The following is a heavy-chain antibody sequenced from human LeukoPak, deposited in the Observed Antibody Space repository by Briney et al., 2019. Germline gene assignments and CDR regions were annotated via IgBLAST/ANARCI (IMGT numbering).Heavy chain of an antibody. CDR2: ISSSGSGGNT. J-gene: IGHJ2*01. D-gene: IGHD1-26*01. CDR1: GVTLSNYA. CDR3: AKDRTVGASYWYFDL. Sequence: GGSLRLSCVASGVTLSNYAMSWARQAPGKGLEWVSGISSSGSGGNTYYADSVKGRFTISRDSSRNTLFLHTNTLRAEDTAIYYCAKDRTVGASYWYFDLWGRGTLVTVSS. V-gene: IGHV3-23*01.